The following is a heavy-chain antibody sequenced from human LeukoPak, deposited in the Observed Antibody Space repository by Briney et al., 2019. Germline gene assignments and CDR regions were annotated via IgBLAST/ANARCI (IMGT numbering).Heavy chain of an antibody. Sequence: GGSLRLSCAASGFTFSSYTMNWVRQAPGEGLEWVSAISGSGVGTYYADSVKGRFTISRDNSWNTLYLQMSSLRAEDTAVYYCAKDQVISGSEASDIWGQGTMVTVSS. CDR1: GFTFSSYT. V-gene: IGHV3-23*01. D-gene: IGHD2-21*01. J-gene: IGHJ3*02. CDR3: AKDQVISGSEASDI. CDR2: ISGSGVGT.